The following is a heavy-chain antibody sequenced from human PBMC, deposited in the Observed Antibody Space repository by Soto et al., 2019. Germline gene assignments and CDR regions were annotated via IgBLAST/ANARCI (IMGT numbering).Heavy chain of an antibody. CDR3: ARGGIFGVVTHYYFAY. CDR2: IIPILGIA. J-gene: IGHJ4*02. D-gene: IGHD3-3*01. CDR1: GGTFSSYT. Sequence: ASVKVSCKASGGTFSSYTISWVRQAPGQGLEWMGRIIPILGIANYAQKFQGRVTITADKSTSTAYMELSSLRSEDTAVYYCARGGIFGVVTHYYFAYWGQGTLVTVSS. V-gene: IGHV1-69*02.